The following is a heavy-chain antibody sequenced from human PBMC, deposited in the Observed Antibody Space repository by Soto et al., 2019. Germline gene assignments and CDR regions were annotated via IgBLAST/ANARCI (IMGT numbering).Heavy chain of an antibody. CDR3: AREPDSGYDYEGYYYYYYMDV. CDR2: ISSSSTI. Sequence: PGGSLRLSCAASGFTFSSYSMNWVRQAPGKGLEWVSYISSSSTIYYADSVKGRFTISRDNAKNSLYLQMNSLRAEDTAVYYCAREPDSGYDYEGYYYYYYMDVWGKGTTVTVSS. J-gene: IGHJ6*03. D-gene: IGHD5-12*01. CDR1: GFTFSSYS. V-gene: IGHV3-48*01.